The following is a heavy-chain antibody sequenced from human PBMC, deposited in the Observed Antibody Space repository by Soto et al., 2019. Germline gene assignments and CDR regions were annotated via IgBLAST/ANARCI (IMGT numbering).Heavy chain of an antibody. J-gene: IGHJ4*02. CDR2: ISSSGSTI. Sequence: QVQLVESGGGLVKPGGSLRLSCAASGFTFSDYYMSWIRQAPGKGLEWVSYISSSGSTIYYADSVKGRFTISRDNAKNXLXXQMNSLRAEDTAVYYCASPSEPDAYCGGDCYSLDYWGQGTLVTVSS. D-gene: IGHD2-21*02. CDR3: ASPSEPDAYCGGDCYSLDY. V-gene: IGHV3-11*01. CDR1: GFTFSDYY.